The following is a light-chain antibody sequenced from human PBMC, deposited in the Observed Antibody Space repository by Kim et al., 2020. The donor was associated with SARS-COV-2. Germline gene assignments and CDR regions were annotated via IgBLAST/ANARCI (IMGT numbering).Light chain of an antibody. CDR3: SAWASSLSTWV. V-gene: IGLV10-54*01. Sequence: QSATLTCTGYSNDVGNHEAAWLQQQQGRPPRILFYRNNNRRSGMSSGLSASRSGDTAALPISGLQHADEADYYCSAWASSLSTWVFGGGTQLTVL. CDR1: SNDVGNHE. CDR2: RNN. J-gene: IGLJ3*02.